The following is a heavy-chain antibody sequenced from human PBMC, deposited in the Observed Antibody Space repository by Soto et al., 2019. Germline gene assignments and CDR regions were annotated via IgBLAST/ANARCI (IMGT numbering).Heavy chain of an antibody. D-gene: IGHD5-18*01. V-gene: IGHV3-74*01. CDR1: GFTFSSYW. Sequence: EVQLVESGGGLVQPGGSLRLSCAASGFTFSSYWMLWVRQAPGKGLVWVSRINSDGSTTSYADSVKGRFTISRDNAKNTLYRQMDSLGAEDTAVYYCARVNAGYSYVNYGGQGTLVTVSS. J-gene: IGHJ4*02. CDR2: INSDGSTT. CDR3: ARVNAGYSYVNY.